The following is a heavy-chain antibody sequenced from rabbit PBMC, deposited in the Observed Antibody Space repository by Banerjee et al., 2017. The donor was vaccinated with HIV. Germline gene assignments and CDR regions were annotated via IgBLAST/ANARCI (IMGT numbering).Heavy chain of an antibody. J-gene: IGHJ4*01. CDR1: GIDFSSYG. CDR2: INTSTGNT. CDR3: ARDLAGVIGWNFNL. Sequence: QQQLEESGGGLVKPGGTLTLTCKASGIDFSSYGISWVRQAPGKGLEWIACINTSTGNTVYASWAKGPFTISKTSSTTVTLQMTSLTAADTATYFCARDLAGVIGWNFNLWGPGTLVTVS. D-gene: IGHD4-1*01. V-gene: IGHV1S45*01.